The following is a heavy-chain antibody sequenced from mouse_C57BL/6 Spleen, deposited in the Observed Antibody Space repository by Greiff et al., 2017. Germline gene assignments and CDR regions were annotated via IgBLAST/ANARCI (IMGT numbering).Heavy chain of an antibody. D-gene: IGHD3-2*02. CDR1: GYTFTDYY. J-gene: IGHJ3*01. CDR3: ARVQLSLRGFAD. V-gene: IGHV1-26*01. CDR2: INPNNGGT. Sequence: VQLQQSGPELVKPGASVKISCKASGYTFTDYYMNWVKQSPGKSLEWIGDINPNNGGTSYNQKFKGKATLTVDKSSSTAYMELRSLKSEDSAVYYCARVQLSLRGFADWGQGTLVTVSA.